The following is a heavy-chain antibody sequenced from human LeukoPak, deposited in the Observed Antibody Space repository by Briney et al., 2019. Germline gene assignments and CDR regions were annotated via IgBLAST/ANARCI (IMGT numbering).Heavy chain of an antibody. CDR2: ISSSGSTI. D-gene: IGHD4-11*01. CDR1: GFTFSGYW. J-gene: IGHJ5*02. Sequence: PGGSLRLSCAASGFTFSGYWMSWVRQAPGKGLEWVSYISSSGSTIYYADSVKGRFTISRDNAKNSLYLQMNSLRAEDTAVYYCARGTVIVRNWFDPWGQGTLVTVSS. CDR3: ARGTVIVRNWFDP. V-gene: IGHV3-11*04.